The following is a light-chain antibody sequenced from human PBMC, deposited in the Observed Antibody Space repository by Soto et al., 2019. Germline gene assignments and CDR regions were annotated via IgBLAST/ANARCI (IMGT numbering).Light chain of an antibody. V-gene: IGKV1-5*03. J-gene: IGKJ1*01. CDR2: KAS. CDR1: QTISSW. CDR3: QYDKSHSEP. Sequence: DIQINQSRSTLSGPVGDRVTMTCRASQTISSWLAWYQQKPGKAPKLLIYKASTLKSGAPSRFSGSGSGTEFTLTICILQPNDFAPYYCQYDKSHSEPFGQGTKV.